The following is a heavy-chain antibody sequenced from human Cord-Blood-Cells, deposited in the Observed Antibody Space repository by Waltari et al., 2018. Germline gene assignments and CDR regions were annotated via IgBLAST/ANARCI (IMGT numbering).Heavy chain of an antibody. Sequence: QVQLQQWGAGLLKPSETLSLTCAVYGGSFSGYYWSWIRQPPGKGLGWIGEINHSGSTNYNPSLKSRVTISVDTSKNQFSLKLSSVTAADTAVYYCARGLSITMVRGVNRGYFDYWGQGTLVTVSS. J-gene: IGHJ4*02. CDR1: GGSFSGYY. D-gene: IGHD3-10*01. CDR2: INHSGST. CDR3: ARGLSITMVRGVNRGYFDY. V-gene: IGHV4-34*01.